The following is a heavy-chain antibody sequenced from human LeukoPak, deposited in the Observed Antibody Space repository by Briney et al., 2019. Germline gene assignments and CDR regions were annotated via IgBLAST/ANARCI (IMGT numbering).Heavy chain of an antibody. J-gene: IGHJ4*02. D-gene: IGHD3-22*01. CDR1: GLTVSSNC. CDR3: ARRAGDYSHPYDY. CDR2: IYSGGNT. V-gene: IGHV3-53*01. Sequence: GGSLRLSCAASGLTVSSNCMSWVRQAPGKGLEWVSFIYSGGNTYYADSVKGRYTISRDNSKNTVHLQMNSLRAEDTAMYYCARRAGDYSHPYDYWGQGTLVTVSS.